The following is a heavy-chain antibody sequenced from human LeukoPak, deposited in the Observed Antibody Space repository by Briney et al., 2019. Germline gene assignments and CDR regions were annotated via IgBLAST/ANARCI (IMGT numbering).Heavy chain of an antibody. D-gene: IGHD5-24*01. V-gene: IGHV3-74*01. CDR2: INSDGSST. J-gene: IGHJ4*02. CDR1: GFTFSSYW. Sequence: GGSLRLSCAASGFTFSSYWMHWVRQAPGKGLVWVSRINSDGSSTSYADSVKGRFTISRDNAKNTLYLQMNSLRAEDTAVYYCARVTDGYNYFDYWGQGTLVTVSS. CDR3: ARVTDGYNYFDY.